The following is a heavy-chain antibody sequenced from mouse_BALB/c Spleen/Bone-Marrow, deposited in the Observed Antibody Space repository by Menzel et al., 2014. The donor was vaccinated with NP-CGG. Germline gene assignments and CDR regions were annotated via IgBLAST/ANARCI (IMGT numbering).Heavy chain of an antibody. CDR3: ARGEYDDAVDY. D-gene: IGHD2-14*01. CDR1: GYSITSYYA. J-gene: IGHJ4*01. V-gene: IGHV3-2*02. CDR2: ISYSGST. Sequence: EVMLVESGPGLVKPSQSLSLSCTVTGYSITSYYAWNWIRQFPGNILEWMGYISYSGSTSYNPSLKSRISIARDTSKNQFFLQLNSVTTEDTATYYCARGEYDDAVDYWGQGTSVTVSS.